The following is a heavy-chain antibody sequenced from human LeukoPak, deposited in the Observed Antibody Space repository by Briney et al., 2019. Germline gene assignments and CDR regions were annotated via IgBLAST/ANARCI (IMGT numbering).Heavy chain of an antibody. V-gene: IGHV3-30*02. D-gene: IGHD3-10*01. CDR3: ARHYGSGAFDY. CDR1: GFTFSDYG. Sequence: PGGSLRLSCEASGFTFSDYGMHWVRQAPGKGLEWVAFMHFDGGNEYYADSVKGRFTISRDNSENTLYLQMNSLRTEGTAVYYCARHYGSGAFDYWGQGTLVTVSS. J-gene: IGHJ4*02. CDR2: MHFDGGNE.